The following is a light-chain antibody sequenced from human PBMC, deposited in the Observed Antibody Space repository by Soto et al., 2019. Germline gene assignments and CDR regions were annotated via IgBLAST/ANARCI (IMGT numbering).Light chain of an antibody. J-gene: IGLJ1*01. CDR2: EVS. Sequence: QSALTQPASVSGSPGQSITISCTGTSSDVGGYNYVSWYQQHPGKAHKLMIYEVSNRPSGVYNRFSGSKSGNTASLTISGLQAEDDAYYYASSYTSISTLVFGTGTKVTVL. CDR1: SSDVGGYNY. V-gene: IGLV2-14*01. CDR3: SSYTSISTLV.